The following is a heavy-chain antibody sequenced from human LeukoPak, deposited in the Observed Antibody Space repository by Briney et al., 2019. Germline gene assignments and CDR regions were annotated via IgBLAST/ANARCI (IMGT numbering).Heavy chain of an antibody. CDR3: ARGMYSSSESFDV. CDR1: GYTFGAHY. J-gene: IGHJ3*01. D-gene: IGHD1-26*01. V-gene: IGHV1-2*02. Sequence: ASVKVSCKASGYTFGAHYIHWLRQAPGQGLEYMGWINPTAGDTRFAEKSKGRVTLTRDTSSNTVYVEVTGLTFADTAVYYCARGMYSSSESFDVWGQGAMVVVSS. CDR2: INPTAGDT.